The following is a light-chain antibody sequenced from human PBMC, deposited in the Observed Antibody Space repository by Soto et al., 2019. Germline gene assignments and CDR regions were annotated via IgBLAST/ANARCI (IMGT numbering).Light chain of an antibody. CDR3: NSYAGSNIYV. J-gene: IGLJ1*01. V-gene: IGLV2-8*01. CDR2: EVN. CDR1: SSDVGGYNF. Sequence: QSALTQPPSASGSPGQSVTISCTGTSSDVGGYNFVSWYQRHPGKAPKLIIYEVNKRPSGVPNRFSGSKSGNTASLTVSGLQAEDEADYYCNSYAGSNIYVFGTGTKLTVL.